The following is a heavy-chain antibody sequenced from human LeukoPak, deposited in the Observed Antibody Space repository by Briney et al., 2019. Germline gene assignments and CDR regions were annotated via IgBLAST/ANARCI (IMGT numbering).Heavy chain of an antibody. Sequence: SETLSLTCTVSGGSVSSGSYFWSWIRQPPGKGLEWIGYIYYSGSTNYNPSLKSRVTISVDTSKNQFSLRLSSVTAADTAVYYCARRDQAIDYWGQGTLVTVSS. CDR2: IYYSGST. D-gene: IGHD5-24*01. J-gene: IGHJ4*02. CDR1: GGSVSSGSYF. V-gene: IGHV4-61*01. CDR3: ARRDQAIDY.